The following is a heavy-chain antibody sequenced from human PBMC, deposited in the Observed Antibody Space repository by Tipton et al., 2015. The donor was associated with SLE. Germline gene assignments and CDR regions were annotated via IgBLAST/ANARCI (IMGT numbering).Heavy chain of an antibody. V-gene: IGHV4-61*02. D-gene: IGHD1-7*01. J-gene: IGHJ4*02. Sequence: TLSLTCTVSGASISSGSFYWSWIRQSAGKGLEWIGRMYTRGSTNYSPSLRSRVTISIDRSKNQLSLRLSSVTAADTAVYYCARSGPYWNYGHYFDYWGQGTLVTVSS. CDR3: ARSGPYWNYGHYFDY. CDR2: MYTRGST. CDR1: GASISSGSFY.